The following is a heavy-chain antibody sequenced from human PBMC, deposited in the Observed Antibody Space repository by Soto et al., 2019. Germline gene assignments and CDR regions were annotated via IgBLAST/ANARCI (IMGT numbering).Heavy chain of an antibody. Sequence: GESLKISCKGSGYSFAGYWITWVRQKPGKGLEWMGRIDPSDSQTYYSPSFRGHVTISVTKSITTVFLQWSSLRASDTAMYYCARQIYDSDNGTNFQYYFDSWGQANPVTVSS. D-gene: IGHD2-8*01. V-gene: IGHV5-10-1*01. J-gene: IGHJ4*02. CDR2: IDPSDSQT. CDR3: ARQIYDSDNGTNFQYYFDS. CDR1: GYSFAGYW.